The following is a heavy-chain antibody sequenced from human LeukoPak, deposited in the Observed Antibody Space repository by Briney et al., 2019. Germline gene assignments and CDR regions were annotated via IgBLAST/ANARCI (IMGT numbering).Heavy chain of an antibody. CDR2: IKQDESEK. D-gene: IGHD1-26*01. Sequence: PGGSLRLSCAASAFTFSSYWMSWVRQAPGKGLEWVASIKQDESEKYYVDSVKGRFSISKDNAKNSLYLQLNSLRAEDTAVYYCARLRWDGSKAYFDYWGQGTLVTVSS. J-gene: IGHJ4*02. CDR1: AFTFSSYW. V-gene: IGHV3-7*01. CDR3: ARLRWDGSKAYFDY.